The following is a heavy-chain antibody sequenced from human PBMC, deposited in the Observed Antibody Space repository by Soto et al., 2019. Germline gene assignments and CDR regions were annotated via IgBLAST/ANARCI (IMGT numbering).Heavy chain of an antibody. CDR3: ARDRPQRLQYRSYYFDY. V-gene: IGHV1-69*06. CDR1: GGTFSSYA. Sequence: SVKVSCKASGGTFSSYAISWVRQAPGQGLEWMGGIIPIFGTANYAQKFQGRVTITADKSTSTAYMELSSLRSEDTAVYYCARDRPQRLQYRSYYFDYWGKGTLVTVSS. J-gene: IGHJ4*02. CDR2: IIPIFGTA. D-gene: IGHD4-4*01.